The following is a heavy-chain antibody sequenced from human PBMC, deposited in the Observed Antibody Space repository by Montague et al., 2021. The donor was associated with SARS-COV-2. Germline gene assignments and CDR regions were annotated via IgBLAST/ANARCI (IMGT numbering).Heavy chain of an antibody. V-gene: IGHV4-34*01. CDR3: ARERGRGVDYFDP. Sequence: SETLSLTCAVSGGSFSGYFWSWIRQTPGRGLEWIGVINHGGTADYNPSLKSRVTLSVDTSKAQFSLILTSVTAADTAVYYCARERGRGVDYFDPGGQGTLVTVPS. CDR2: INHGGTA. J-gene: IGHJ5*02. CDR1: GGSFSGYF. D-gene: IGHD4-11*01.